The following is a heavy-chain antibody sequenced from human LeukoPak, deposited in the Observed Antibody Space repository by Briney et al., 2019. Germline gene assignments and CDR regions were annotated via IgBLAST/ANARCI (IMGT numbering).Heavy chain of an antibody. D-gene: IGHD6-19*01. Sequence: GALRLSCAASGFTFSSYWMSWVRQAPGKGLEWVANIKQDGSEKYYVDSVTGRFTISRDNAQNSLHLQMNSLRAEDTAVYYCARLSSGWYGDFDYWGQGTLVTVSS. CDR3: ARLSSGWYGDFDY. CDR2: IKQDGSEK. CDR1: GFTFSSYW. V-gene: IGHV3-7*03. J-gene: IGHJ4*02.